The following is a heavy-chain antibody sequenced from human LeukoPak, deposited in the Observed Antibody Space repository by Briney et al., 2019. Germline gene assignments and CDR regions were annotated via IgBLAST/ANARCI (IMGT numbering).Heavy chain of an antibody. V-gene: IGHV1-69*10. Sequence: SVKVSCKASGGTFSSYAIRWVRQAPGQGLEWMGVFIPILGTANSTQKFQGRVTITADISTNTVYMELSSLRSEDAAVYFCAGIPVFGVVLHQEPVWGKGTTVTVSS. D-gene: IGHD3-3*01. J-gene: IGHJ6*04. CDR2: FIPILGTA. CDR1: GGTFSSYA. CDR3: AGIPVFGVVLHQEPV.